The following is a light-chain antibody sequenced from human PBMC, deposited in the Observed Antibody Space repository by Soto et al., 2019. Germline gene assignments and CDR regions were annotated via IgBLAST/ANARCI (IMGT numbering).Light chain of an antibody. CDR2: KAS. Sequence: DIQMTQSPSTLSASVGDRVTITCRASQSISSWLAWYQQKPGTAPKLLIYKASTLQNRVPSRFSGSGSGTKLTLTISSLQPDDFATYYCQQYNDNWTFGQGTKV. V-gene: IGKV1-5*03. CDR1: QSISSW. J-gene: IGKJ1*01. CDR3: QQYNDNWT.